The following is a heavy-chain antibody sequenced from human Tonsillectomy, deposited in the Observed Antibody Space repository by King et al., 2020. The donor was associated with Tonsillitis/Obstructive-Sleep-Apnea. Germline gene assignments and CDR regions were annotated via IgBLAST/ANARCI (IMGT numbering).Heavy chain of an antibody. CDR2: ISGSGGST. D-gene: IGHD2-2*01. CDR3: AKVWGYCSSTSCYGGMDV. Sequence: VQLVESGGGLVQPGGSLRLSCAASGFTFSSYAMSWVRQAPGKGLEWVSAISGSGGSTYYADSVKGWFTISRDNSKNTLYLQMNSLRAEDTAVYYCAKVWGYCSSTSCYGGMDVWGQGTTVTVSS. V-gene: IGHV3-23*04. CDR1: GFTFSSYA. J-gene: IGHJ6*02.